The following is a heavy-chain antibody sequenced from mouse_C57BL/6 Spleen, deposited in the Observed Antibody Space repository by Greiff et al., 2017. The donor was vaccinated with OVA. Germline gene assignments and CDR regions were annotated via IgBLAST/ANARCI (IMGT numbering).Heavy chain of an antibody. CDR2: INPNNGGT. CDR3: ARPYYYGSPYYYAMDY. J-gene: IGHJ4*01. Sequence: VQLQQSGPELVKPGASVTMSCKASGYTFTDYNMHWVKPSHGKSLEWIGYINPNNGGTSYNQKFKGKATLTVNKSSSTAYMELRSLTSEDSAVYYCARPYYYGSPYYYAMDYWGQGTSVTVSS. D-gene: IGHD1-1*01. CDR1: GYTFTDYN. V-gene: IGHV1-22*01.